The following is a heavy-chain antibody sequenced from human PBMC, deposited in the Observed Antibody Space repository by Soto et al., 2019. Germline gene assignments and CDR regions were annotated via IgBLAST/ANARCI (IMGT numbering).Heavy chain of an antibody. CDR1: GFTFSSYG. D-gene: IGHD6-19*01. Sequence: QVQLVESGGGVVQPGRSLRLSCAASGFTFSSYGMHWVRQAPGKGLEWVAVISYDGSNKYYADSVKGRFTISRDNSKNTLYLQMNSLRAEDTAVYYCAKDDDDSGWYFVSGFDYWGQGTLVTVSS. CDR3: AKDDDDSGWYFVSGFDY. J-gene: IGHJ4*02. V-gene: IGHV3-30*18. CDR2: ISYDGSNK.